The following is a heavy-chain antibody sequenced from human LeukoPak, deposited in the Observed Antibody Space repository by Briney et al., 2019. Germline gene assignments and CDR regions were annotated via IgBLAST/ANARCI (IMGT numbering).Heavy chain of an antibody. V-gene: IGHV3-23*01. CDR3: AKEPAKEYYFDY. Sequence: GGSLRLSCAASGFTFDDYAMHWVRQAPGKGLEWVSAISGSGGSTYYADSVKGRFTISRDNSKNTLYLQMNSLRAEDTAVYYCAKEPAKEYYFDYWGQGTLVTVSS. J-gene: IGHJ4*02. CDR2: ISGSGGST. CDR1: GFTFDDYA. D-gene: IGHD2-2*01.